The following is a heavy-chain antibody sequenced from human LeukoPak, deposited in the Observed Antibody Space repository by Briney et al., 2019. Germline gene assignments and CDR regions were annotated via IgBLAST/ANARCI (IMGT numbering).Heavy chain of an antibody. J-gene: IGHJ4*02. Sequence: GGSLRLSCAASGFTFSDYYMSWIRQAPGKGLEWVSYISSSGSTIYYADSVKGRFTISRDNAKNSLYLQMNSLRAEDTAVYYCAGDRSRYCSGGSCYAKYFDYWGQGTLVTVSS. V-gene: IGHV3-11*01. CDR2: ISSSGSTI. CDR1: GFTFSDYY. D-gene: IGHD2-15*01. CDR3: AGDRSRYCSGGSCYAKYFDY.